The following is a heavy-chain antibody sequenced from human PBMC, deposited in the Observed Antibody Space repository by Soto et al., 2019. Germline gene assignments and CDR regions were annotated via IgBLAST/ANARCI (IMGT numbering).Heavy chain of an antibody. CDR1: GGSISSYY. Sequence: QVQLQESGPGLVKPSETLSLTCTVSGGSISSYYWSWIRQPPGKGLEWIGYIYYSGSTNYNPSLKSRVTISVDTSKNQFSLKLSSVTAADTAVYYCARLITMIVGVQAWFDPWGQGTLVTVSS. CDR3: ARLITMIVGVQAWFDP. J-gene: IGHJ5*02. D-gene: IGHD3-22*01. V-gene: IGHV4-59*08. CDR2: IYYSGST.